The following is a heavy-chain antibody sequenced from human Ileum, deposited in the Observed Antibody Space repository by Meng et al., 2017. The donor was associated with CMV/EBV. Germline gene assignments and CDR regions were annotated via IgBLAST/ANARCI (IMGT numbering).Heavy chain of an antibody. J-gene: IGHJ6*02. CDR2: ISDDGSNK. CDR3: AKGGSGSYPTYGMDV. V-gene: IGHV3-30-3*01. D-gene: IGHD1-26*01. Sequence: GESLKISCAASGFTFSDYGMHWVRQAPGKGLEWVAVISDDGSNKYYADSVKGRFTISRDKSKNTVYLQMNSLRAEDTGVYYCAKGGSGSYPTYGMDVWGQGTTVTVSS. CDR1: GFTFSDYG.